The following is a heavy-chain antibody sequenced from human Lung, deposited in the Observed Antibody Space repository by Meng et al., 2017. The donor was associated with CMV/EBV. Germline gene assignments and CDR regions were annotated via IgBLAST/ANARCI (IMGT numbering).Heavy chain of an antibody. Sequence: SXXVSCKASGGTFGNYTITWVRQAPGQGPEWMGRIIPVLGLANYAQKFKGRVTITADRPTGTVYMDLTSLRSDDTAVYYCATDLVGGWLDPWGQGTLVTVSS. D-gene: IGHD3-10*01. J-gene: IGHJ5*02. V-gene: IGHV1-69*02. CDR3: ATDLVGGWLDP. CDR2: IIPVLGLA. CDR1: GGTFGNYT.